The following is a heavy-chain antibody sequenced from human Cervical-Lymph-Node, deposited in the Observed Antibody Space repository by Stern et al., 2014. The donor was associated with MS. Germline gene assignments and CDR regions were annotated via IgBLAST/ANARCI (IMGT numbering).Heavy chain of an antibody. CDR3: ARDTRGDYYFEY. V-gene: IGHV3-33*01. Sequence: VQLVESGGGVVQPGRSLRLSCAASGFTFSQNAMHWVRQAPDKGLEWLAVIWYDGSKTYYADSVKGRFTISRDNSKNTLYLQMNSLRVEDTAVYHCARDTRGDYYFEYWGQGTRVTVSS. CDR1: GFTFSQNA. CDR2: IWYDGSKT. D-gene: IGHD4-17*01. J-gene: IGHJ4*02.